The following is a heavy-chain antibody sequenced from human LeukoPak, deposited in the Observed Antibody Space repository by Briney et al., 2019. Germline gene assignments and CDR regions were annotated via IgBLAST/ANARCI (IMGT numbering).Heavy chain of an antibody. V-gene: IGHV3-30*02. J-gene: IGHJ4*02. D-gene: IGHD6-19*01. CDR1: GFTFSSYG. CDR2: IRYDGSNK. Sequence: GGSLRLSCAASGFTFSSYGKHWVRQAPGKGLEWVAFIRYDGSNKYYADSVKGRFTISRDNSKNTLYLQMNSLRAEDTAVYYCARGSIAVAGRGYFDYWGQGTLVTVSS. CDR3: ARGSIAVAGRGYFDY.